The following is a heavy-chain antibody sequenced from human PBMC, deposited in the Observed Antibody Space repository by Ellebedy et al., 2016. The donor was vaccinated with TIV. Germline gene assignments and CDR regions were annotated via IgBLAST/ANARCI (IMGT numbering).Heavy chain of an antibody. D-gene: IGHD3-22*01. J-gene: IGHJ4*02. Sequence: GESLKISCAASGFTFSDYYMSWIRQAPGKGLEWVSYISSSGSTIYYADSVKGRFTISRDNAKNSLYLQMNSLRAEDTAVYYCARDPHYDSSGYSRGYYFDYWGQGTLVTVSS. CDR2: ISSSGSTI. CDR1: GFTFSDYY. V-gene: IGHV3-11*01. CDR3: ARDPHYDSSGYSRGYYFDY.